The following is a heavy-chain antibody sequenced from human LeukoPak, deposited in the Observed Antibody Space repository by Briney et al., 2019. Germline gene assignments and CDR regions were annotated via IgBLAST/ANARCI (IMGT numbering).Heavy chain of an antibody. D-gene: IGHD5-24*01. CDR1: GFTFSSYG. CDR3: ARDRWLQSPGDLGY. J-gene: IGHJ4*02. V-gene: IGHV3-33*01. CDR2: IWYDGSNK. Sequence: PGLSLRLSCAASGFTFSSYGMHWVRQAPGKGLEWVAVIWYDGSNKYYADSVKGRFTISRDNSKNTLYLQMNSLRAEDTAVYYCARDRWLQSPGDLGYWGQGTLVTVSS.